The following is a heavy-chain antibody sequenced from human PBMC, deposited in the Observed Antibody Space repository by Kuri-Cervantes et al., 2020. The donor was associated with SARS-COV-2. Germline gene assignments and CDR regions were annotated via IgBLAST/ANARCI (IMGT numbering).Heavy chain of an antibody. CDR1: GGSFSSYY. CDR2: IYYSGST. D-gene: IGHD3-16*01. V-gene: IGHV4-34*01. J-gene: IGHJ4*02. CDR3: AGGGDGGADY. Sequence: SQTLSLTCAVYGGSFSSYYWSWIRQPPGKGLEWIGSIYYSGSTYYNPSLKSRVTISVDTSKNQFSLKLSSVTAADTAVYYCAGGGDGGADYWGQGTLVTVSS.